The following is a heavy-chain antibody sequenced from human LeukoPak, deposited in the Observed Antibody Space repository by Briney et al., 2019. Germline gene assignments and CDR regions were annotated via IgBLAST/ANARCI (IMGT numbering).Heavy chain of an antibody. V-gene: IGHV3-48*04. CDR1: GFTFSSYS. D-gene: IGHD3-22*01. Sequence: PGGSLRLSCAASGFTFSSYSMNWVRQAPGKGLEWVSYISSSSSTIYYADSVKGRFTISRDNAKNSLYLQMNSLRAEDTAVYYCARGLTYYYDSSGPNLDYWGQGTLVTVSS. CDR3: ARGLTYYYDSSGPNLDY. J-gene: IGHJ4*02. CDR2: ISSSSSTI.